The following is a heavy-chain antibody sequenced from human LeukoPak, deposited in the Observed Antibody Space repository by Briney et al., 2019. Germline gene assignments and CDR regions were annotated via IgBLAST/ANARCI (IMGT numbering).Heavy chain of an antibody. CDR2: ISAYNGNT. V-gene: IGHV1-18*01. J-gene: IGHJ6*02. D-gene: IGHD4-17*01. Sequence: GASVKVSCKASGYTFTSYGISWVRQAPGQGLEWMGWISAYNGNTNYAQKLQGRVTMTTDTSTSTAYMELRSLRSDDTAVYYCARGSVTLFFGAYGMDVWGQGTTVTVSS. CDR1: GYTFTSYG. CDR3: ARGSVTLFFGAYGMDV.